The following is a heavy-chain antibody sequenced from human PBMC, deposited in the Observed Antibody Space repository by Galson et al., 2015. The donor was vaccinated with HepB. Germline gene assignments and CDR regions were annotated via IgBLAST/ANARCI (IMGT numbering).Heavy chain of an antibody. J-gene: IGHJ3*02. CDR2: ISTSGGRT. CDR3: AKFWTSGSYYHGLWFDAFDI. Sequence: SLRLSCAASGFTFSSYAMTWVRQAPGKGLEWVSAISTSGGRTSYADSVRGRFTISRDSSKNTLYLQMNSLRAEDTAVYYCAKFWTSGSYYHGLWFDAFDIWGQGTLVTVSS. D-gene: IGHD3-10*01. V-gene: IGHV3-23*01. CDR1: GFTFSSYA.